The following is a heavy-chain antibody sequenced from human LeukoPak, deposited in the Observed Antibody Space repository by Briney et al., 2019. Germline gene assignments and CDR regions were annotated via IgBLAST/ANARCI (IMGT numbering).Heavy chain of an antibody. J-gene: IGHJ1*01. CDR1: GYTFTSDY. D-gene: IGHD3-3*01. V-gene: IGHV1-46*03. Sequence: ASVKVSCKASGYTFTSDYMHWVRQAPGQGLEWMGIINPSGGSTNYAQKLQGRVTMTRDTTTSTVYMELSSLRSEDTAVYYCAREERGEWFQESPYQHWGQGTLVTVSS. CDR2: INPSGGST. CDR3: AREERGEWFQESPYQH.